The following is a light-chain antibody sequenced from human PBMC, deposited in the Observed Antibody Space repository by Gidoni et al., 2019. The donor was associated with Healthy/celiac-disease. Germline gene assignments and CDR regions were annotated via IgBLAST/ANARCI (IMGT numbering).Light chain of an antibody. CDR1: QSVNSY. Sequence: EIVLTQSPATPALSPGERATLSCRASQSVNSYLAWYQQKPGQAPRLLIYDASNRATGIPARFSGSGSGTDFTVTISSLEPEDFAVYYCRQRNNWPPITFGQGTRLEIK. V-gene: IGKV3-11*01. CDR3: RQRNNWPPIT. CDR2: DAS. J-gene: IGKJ5*01.